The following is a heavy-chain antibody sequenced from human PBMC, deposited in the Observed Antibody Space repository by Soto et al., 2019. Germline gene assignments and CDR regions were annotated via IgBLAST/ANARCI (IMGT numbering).Heavy chain of an antibody. J-gene: IGHJ4*02. Sequence: PGGSLRLSCAASGFTFSTYAMAWVRQAPGKGLEWVSGVSASGLNTDYADPVKGQFYISRDNSKNTVSLHMNSLRAEDTALYYCARLRPMSIPRDPLDSWGQGTLVTVSS. D-gene: IGHD3-22*01. CDR2: VSASGLNT. V-gene: IGHV3-23*01. CDR1: GFTFSTYA. CDR3: ARLRPMSIPRDPLDS.